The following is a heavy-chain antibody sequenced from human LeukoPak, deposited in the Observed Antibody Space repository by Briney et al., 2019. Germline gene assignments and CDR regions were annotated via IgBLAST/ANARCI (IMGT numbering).Heavy chain of an antibody. J-gene: IGHJ4*02. CDR1: GFTLSSYG. CDR2: ISYDGSNK. CDR3: ARDPRPIPTAVLDY. Sequence: LGGSLRLSCAASGFTLSSYGMHWVRQAPGKGLEWVAVISYDGSNKYYADSVKGRFTISRDNSKNTLYLQMNSLTLDDTAVYYCARDPRPIPTAVLDYWGQGTLVTVSS. V-gene: IGHV3-30*03.